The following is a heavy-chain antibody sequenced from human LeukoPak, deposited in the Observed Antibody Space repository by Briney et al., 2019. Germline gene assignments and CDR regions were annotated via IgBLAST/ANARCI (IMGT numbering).Heavy chain of an antibody. D-gene: IGHD2/OR15-2a*01. J-gene: IGHJ4*02. CDR2: IYYSGSI. CDR3: ARVSGNMAY. Sequence: SETLSLTCTVSGGSISSYYWSWIRQPPGKGLEWIGYIYYSGSINYNPSLKSRVTISVDTSKNQFSLKLSSVTAADTAVYYCARVSGNMAYWGQGTLVTVSS. CDR1: GGSISSYY. V-gene: IGHV4-59*01.